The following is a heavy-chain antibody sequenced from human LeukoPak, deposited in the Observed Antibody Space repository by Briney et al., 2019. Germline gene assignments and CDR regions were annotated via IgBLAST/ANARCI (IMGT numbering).Heavy chain of an antibody. CDR3: VRGSLRLPRSTPDY. J-gene: IGHJ4*02. V-gene: IGHV3-74*03. CDR2: ISSDGSVT. CDR1: GFSFSNYW. Sequence: PGGSLRPSCAVSGFSFSNYWMHWVRQDPGKGLVWVSYISSDGSVTKYAASVKGRFTISRDNAVNTLYLQMNSLRVEDTAVYYCVRGSLRLPRSTPDYWGQGTLVTVSS. D-gene: IGHD2-21*02.